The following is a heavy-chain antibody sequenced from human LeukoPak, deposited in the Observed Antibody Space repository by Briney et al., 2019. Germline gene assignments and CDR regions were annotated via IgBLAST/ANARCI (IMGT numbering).Heavy chain of an antibody. V-gene: IGHV3-53*05. CDR2: IYSGGST. D-gene: IGHD6-13*01. CDR3: ARPVAAAVSVWFDP. Sequence: PGGSLRLSCAASGFTVSSNYMSWVRQAPGKGLEWVSVIYSGGSTYYADSVKGRFTISRGNSKNTLYLQMNSLRAEDTAVYYCARPVAAAVSVWFDPWGQGTLVTVSS. CDR1: GFTVSSNY. J-gene: IGHJ5*02.